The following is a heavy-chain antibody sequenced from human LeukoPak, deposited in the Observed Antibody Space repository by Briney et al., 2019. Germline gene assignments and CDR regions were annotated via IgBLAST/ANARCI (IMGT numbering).Heavy chain of an antibody. V-gene: IGHV4-39*01. J-gene: IGHJ4*02. CDR1: GGSISGSSYY. CDR3: ARVANWVNSYFDY. D-gene: IGHD7-27*01. CDR2: IYYSGST. Sequence: SETLSLTCTVSGGSISGSSYYWGWIRQPPGKGLGWIGSIYYSGSTYYNPSLKSRVTISVDTSKNQFSLKLSSVTAADTAVYYCARVANWVNSYFDYWGQGTLVTVSS.